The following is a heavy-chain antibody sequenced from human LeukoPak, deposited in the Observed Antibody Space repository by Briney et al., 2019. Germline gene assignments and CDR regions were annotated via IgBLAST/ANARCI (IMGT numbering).Heavy chain of an antibody. J-gene: IGHJ5*02. V-gene: IGHV4-34*01. CDR1: GGSFSGYY. CDR2: INHSGST. D-gene: IGHD3-22*01. Sequence: SETLSLTCAVYGGSFSGYYWSWIRQPPGRGLEWIGEINHSGSTNYNPSLKSRVTISVDTSKNQFSLKLSSVTAADTAVYYCARASRGYYDSSGSFAWFDPWGQGTLVTVSS. CDR3: ARASRGYYDSSGSFAWFDP.